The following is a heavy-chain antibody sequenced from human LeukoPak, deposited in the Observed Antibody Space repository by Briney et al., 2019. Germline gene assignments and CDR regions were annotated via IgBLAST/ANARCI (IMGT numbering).Heavy chain of an antibody. Sequence: GGSLRLSCAASGFTFSSYAMSWVRQAPGKGLEWVSAISGSGGSTYYADSVKGRFTTSRDNSKNTLYLQMNSLRAEDTAVYYCARDLRGYSYGYDAFDIWGQGTMVTVSS. J-gene: IGHJ3*02. CDR2: ISGSGGST. D-gene: IGHD5-18*01. V-gene: IGHV3-23*01. CDR1: GFTFSSYA. CDR3: ARDLRGYSYGYDAFDI.